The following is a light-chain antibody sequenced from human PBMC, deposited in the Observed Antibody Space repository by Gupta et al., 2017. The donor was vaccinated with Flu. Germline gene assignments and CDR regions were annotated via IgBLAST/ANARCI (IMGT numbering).Light chain of an antibody. CDR1: TSDIGDYDY. V-gene: IGLV2-14*03. Sequence: QSALTQPASVSASPGPSISISCTGSTSDIGDYDYVSWYQQHPGKGPRLIIYEVTKRPSGISSRFSASKSGTTASLTISGLQAEDEAHYFCASYTATSALGLFGGGTKLTVL. CDR2: EVT. CDR3: ASYTATSALGL. J-gene: IGLJ2*01.